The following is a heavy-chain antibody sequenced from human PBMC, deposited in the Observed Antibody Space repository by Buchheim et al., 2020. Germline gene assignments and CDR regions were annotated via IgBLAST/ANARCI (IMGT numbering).Heavy chain of an antibody. CDR2: IIPILGIA. CDR1: GGTFSSYA. CDR3: ARDESVVPAAMGWFDP. V-gene: IGHV1-69*04. J-gene: IGHJ5*02. Sequence: QVQLVQSGAEVKKPGSSVKVSCKASGGTFSSYAISWVRQAPGQGLEWMGRIIPILGIANYAQKFQGRVTITADKSTITAYMELSSLRSEDTAVYYCARDESVVPAAMGWFDPWGQGTL. D-gene: IGHD2-2*01.